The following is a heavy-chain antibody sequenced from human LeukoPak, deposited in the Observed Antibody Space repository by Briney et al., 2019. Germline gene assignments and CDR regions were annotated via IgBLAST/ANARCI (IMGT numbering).Heavy chain of an antibody. J-gene: IGHJ3*02. CDR2: INHGGST. V-gene: IGHV4-34*01. CDR1: GGSFSGYY. D-gene: IGHD3-22*01. CDR3: ARGPGYYDSRTYDAFDI. Sequence: SETLSLTCAVYGGSFSGYYWSWIRQPPGKGLEWIGEINHGGSTNYNPSLKSRVTISVDTSKNQFSLKLSSVTAADTAVYYCARGPGYYDSRTYDAFDIWGQGTMVTVSS.